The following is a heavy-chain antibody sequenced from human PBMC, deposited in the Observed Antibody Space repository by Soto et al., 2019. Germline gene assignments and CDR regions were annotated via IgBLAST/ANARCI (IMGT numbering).Heavy chain of an antibody. V-gene: IGHV1-3*01. Sequence: QVQLVQSGAEVKKPGASVKVSCKASGYTFTSYAMHWVRQAPGQRLEWMGWINAGNCNTKYSQKFQGRVTITRDTSASTAYMELSSLRSEDTAVYYCARGPATYYYDSSGYLEGDYWGQGTLVTVSS. CDR2: INAGNCNT. CDR1: GYTFTSYA. CDR3: ARGPATYYYDSSGYLEGDY. J-gene: IGHJ4*02. D-gene: IGHD3-22*01.